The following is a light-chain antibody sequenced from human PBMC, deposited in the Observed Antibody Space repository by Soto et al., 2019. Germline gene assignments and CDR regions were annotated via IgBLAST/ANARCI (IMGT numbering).Light chain of an antibody. CDR1: SSDVGGYNY. V-gene: IGLV2-8*01. Sequence: QSDLTQAASGYGSPVRAGGISCTGTSSDVGGYNYVSWYQQHPGKAPKLMIYEVSKRPSGVPDRFSGSKSGNTASLTVSGLQAEDEADYYCSSYAGSNHYVFGAGTKV. J-gene: IGLJ1*01. CDR2: EVS. CDR3: SSYAGSNHYV.